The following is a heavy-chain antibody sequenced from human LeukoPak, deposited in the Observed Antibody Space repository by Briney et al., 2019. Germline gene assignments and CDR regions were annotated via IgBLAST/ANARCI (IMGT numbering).Heavy chain of an antibody. V-gene: IGHV1-2*02. CDR3: ARTEVGWLQANVDY. CDR1: GYTFTGYY. D-gene: IGHD5-24*01. CDR2: INPNSGGT. Sequence: ASVKVSCKASGYTFTGYYMHWVRQAPGQGLEWMGWINPNSGGTNYAQKFQGRVTMTRDTSISTAYMELSRLRSDDTAVYYCARTEVGWLQANVDYWGQGTLVTVSS. J-gene: IGHJ4*02.